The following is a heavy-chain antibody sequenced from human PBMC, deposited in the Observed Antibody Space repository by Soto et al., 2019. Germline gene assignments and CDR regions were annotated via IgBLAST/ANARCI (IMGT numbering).Heavy chain of an antibody. D-gene: IGHD6-13*01. Sequence: GGSLRLSCAASGFTVSSNYMSWVRQAPGKGLEWVSVIYSGGSTYYADSVKGRFTISRDNSKNTLYLQMNSLRAEDTAVYYCARDLQMAAAGTFQDYYYYYGMDVWGQGTTVTVSS. CDR1: GFTVSSNY. CDR2: IYSGGST. CDR3: ARDLQMAAAGTFQDYYYYYGMDV. J-gene: IGHJ6*02. V-gene: IGHV3-53*01.